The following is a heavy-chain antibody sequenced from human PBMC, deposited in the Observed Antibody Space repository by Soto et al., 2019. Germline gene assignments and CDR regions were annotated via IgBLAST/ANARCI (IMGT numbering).Heavy chain of an antibody. Sequence: VQLVESGGGLVQPGGSLRLSCAASGFTFSSYDMHWVRQGTGKGLEWVSTIGTTGGDTYYAASVKGRFTVSRENAENSLYLQMNSLRAGDTAVYYCARRRVASGSIDLWGQGTMVIVSS. J-gene: IGHJ3*01. CDR2: IGTTGGDT. D-gene: IGHD5-12*01. CDR3: ARRRVASGSIDL. V-gene: IGHV3-13*01. CDR1: GFTFSSYD.